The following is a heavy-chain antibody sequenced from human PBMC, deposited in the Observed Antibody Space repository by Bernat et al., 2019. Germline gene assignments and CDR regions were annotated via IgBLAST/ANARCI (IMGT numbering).Heavy chain of an antibody. D-gene: IGHD2-21*02. J-gene: IGHJ4*02. CDR2: IIPIFGTA. CDR1: GGTFSSYA. CDR3: ARDAPEYCGGDCYSDY. Sequence: QVQLVQSGAEVKKPGSSVKVSCKASGGTFSSYAISWVRQAPGQGLEWMGGIIPIFGTANYAQKFQGRVTITADESTSTAYMELSSLRSDDTAVYYCARDAPEYCGGDCYSDYWGQGTLVTVSS. V-gene: IGHV1-69*01.